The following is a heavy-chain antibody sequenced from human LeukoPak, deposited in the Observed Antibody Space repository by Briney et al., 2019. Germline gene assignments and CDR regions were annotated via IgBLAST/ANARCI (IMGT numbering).Heavy chain of an antibody. Sequence: SETLSLTCAVYGGSFSGYYWSWIRQPPGKGLEWIGEFNHSGSTNYNPSLKSRVTISVDTSKNQFSLKLSSVTAADTAVYYCARPRFPGIAVAGTSRWYDPWGQGTLVTVSS. CDR3: ARPRFPGIAVAGTSRWYDP. D-gene: IGHD6-19*01. CDR1: GGSFSGYY. V-gene: IGHV4-34*01. CDR2: FNHSGST. J-gene: IGHJ5*02.